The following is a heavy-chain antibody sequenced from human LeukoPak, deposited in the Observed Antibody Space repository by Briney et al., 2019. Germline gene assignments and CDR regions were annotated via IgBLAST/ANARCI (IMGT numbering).Heavy chain of an antibody. CDR3: ARVQRFPQNWIDP. CDR1: GGSFSGYY. J-gene: IGHJ5*02. V-gene: IGHV4-34*01. D-gene: IGHD3-16*01. Sequence: SETLSLTCAVYGGSFSGYYWSWIRQPPGKGLEWIGEINHSGSTNYNASLKSRVTISVDTSKNQFSLKLSSVTAADTAVYYCARVQRFPQNWIDPWGQGILVTVSS. CDR2: INHSGST.